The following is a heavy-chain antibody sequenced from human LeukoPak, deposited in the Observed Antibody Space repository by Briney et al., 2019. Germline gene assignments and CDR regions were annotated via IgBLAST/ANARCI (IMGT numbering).Heavy chain of an antibody. CDR3: ARQRGWGNWAFDI. CDR2: IYYSGKT. J-gene: IGHJ3*02. Sequence: KPSETLSLTCTVSGGSISSSGYYWGWIRQPPGKGLEWIATIYYSGKTYYNPSLESRVTISVDTSNNQFSLRLRSVTAADTTVYYCARQRGWGNWAFDIWGQGTVVTVSS. CDR1: GGSISSSGYY. V-gene: IGHV4-39*01. D-gene: IGHD3-10*01.